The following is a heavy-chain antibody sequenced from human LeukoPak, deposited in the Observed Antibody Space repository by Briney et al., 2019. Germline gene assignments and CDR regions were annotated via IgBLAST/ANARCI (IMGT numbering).Heavy chain of an antibody. J-gene: IGHJ5*02. CDR3: ARTPASSGSYWFDP. CDR1: GFTFSSCS. CDR2: ISPSSNYI. Sequence: GGSLRLSCAASGFTFSSCSMNWVRLAPGKGLEWVSSISPSSNYIYYADSLKGRFTISRDNAKNSLYLQMSSLRAEDTAVYYCARTPASSGSYWFDPWGQGTLVTVSS. V-gene: IGHV3-21*01. D-gene: IGHD6-19*01.